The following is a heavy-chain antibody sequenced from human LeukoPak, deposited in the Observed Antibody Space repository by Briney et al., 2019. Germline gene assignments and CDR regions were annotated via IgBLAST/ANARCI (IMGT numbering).Heavy chain of an antibody. CDR1: GGSISNNNYY. D-gene: IGHD3-22*01. Sequence: SETLSLTCTVSGGSISNNNYYWGWIRQPPGKGLGWIGSIYYSGSTYYNPSLKSRVTISVDTSKNHFSLELSSVTAADTAFYYCARLKDYDSSGQIWGYYFDYWGQGTLVTVSS. J-gene: IGHJ4*02. CDR2: IYYSGST. CDR3: ARLKDYDSSGQIWGYYFDY. V-gene: IGHV4-39*02.